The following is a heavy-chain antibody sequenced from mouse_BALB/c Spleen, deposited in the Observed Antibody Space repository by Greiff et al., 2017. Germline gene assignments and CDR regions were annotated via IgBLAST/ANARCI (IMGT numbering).Heavy chain of an antibody. J-gene: IGHJ4*01. V-gene: IGHV5-9-4*01. D-gene: IGHD6-2*01. CDR1: GFTFSSYA. Sequence: EVQGVESGGGLVKPGGSLKLSCAASGFTFSSYAMSWVRQSPEKRLEWVAEISSGGSYTYYPDTVTGRFTISRDNAKNTLYLEMSSLRSEDTAMYYCARDRSLAYAMDYWGQGTSVTVSS. CDR3: ARDRSLAYAMDY. CDR2: ISSGGSYT.